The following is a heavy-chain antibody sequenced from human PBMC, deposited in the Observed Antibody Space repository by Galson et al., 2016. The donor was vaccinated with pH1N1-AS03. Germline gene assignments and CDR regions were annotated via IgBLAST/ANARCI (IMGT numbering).Heavy chain of an antibody. J-gene: IGHJ4*02. CDR1: GFTINNNY. V-gene: IGHV3-53*01. CDR2: IYGGDNT. CDR3: AREPWGSTQGEY. D-gene: IGHD3-16*01. Sequence: SLRLSCAASGFTINNNYMSWVRQAPGKGLEWVSVIYGGDNTFYADSVKGRFTISRDNSKNTVYLQMNSLRVEDTAVDYCAREPWGSTQGEYWGQGTLVTVSS.